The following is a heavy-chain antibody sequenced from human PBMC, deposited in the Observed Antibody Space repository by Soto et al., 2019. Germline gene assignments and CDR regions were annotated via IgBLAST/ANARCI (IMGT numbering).Heavy chain of an antibody. CDR3: AREMLPRGIVVVITHDACDI. V-gene: IGHV3-30-3*01. CDR1: EFTFSSYA. CDR2: ISYDGSNK. Sequence: VQLLESGGGLVQPGGSLRLSCAASEFTFSSYAMHWVRQAPGKGLEWVAVISYDGSNKYYADSVKGRFTISRDNSKNTLYLQMNSLRAEDTAVYYCAREMLPRGIVVVITHDACDIWGQGTMVTVSS. J-gene: IGHJ3*02. D-gene: IGHD3-22*01.